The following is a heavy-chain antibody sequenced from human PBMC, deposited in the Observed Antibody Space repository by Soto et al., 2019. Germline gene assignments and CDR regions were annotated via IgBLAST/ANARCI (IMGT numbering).Heavy chain of an antibody. Sequence: SSVKVSCKASGGIFNMYSFSWVRQAPGQGLEWMGGINPISGPANYAQKFQARATIIADRSANTVYLQLTSLKSEETAVYYCARKRAIAVAGSFDNWGHGTRVTVS. CDR3: ARKRAIAVAGSFDN. V-gene: IGHV1-69*06. J-gene: IGHJ4*01. D-gene: IGHD6-19*01. CDR1: GGIFNMYS. CDR2: INPISGPA.